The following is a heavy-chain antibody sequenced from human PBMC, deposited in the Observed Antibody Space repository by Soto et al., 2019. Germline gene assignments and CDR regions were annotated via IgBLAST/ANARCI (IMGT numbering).Heavy chain of an antibody. V-gene: IGHV3-15*01. D-gene: IGHD3-3*01. Sequence: GGSLRLSCAASGFTFSYASMSWVRQAPGKGLEWVGRIKSKTEGGTTDYAAPVKGRFTISRDDSEDTLYLQMNSLKAEDTAVYYCTTGVSGSGYHYYYYMDVWGKGTTVTVSS. CDR1: GFTFSYAS. J-gene: IGHJ6*03. CDR3: TTGVSGSGYHYYYYMDV. CDR2: IKSKTEGGTT.